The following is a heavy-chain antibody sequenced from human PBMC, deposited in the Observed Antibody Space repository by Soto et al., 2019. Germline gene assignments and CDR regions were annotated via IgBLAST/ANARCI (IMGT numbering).Heavy chain of an antibody. D-gene: IGHD3-10*01. J-gene: IGHJ6*02. Sequence: ASGKVSCKASGYTFTSYDINWVRQATGQGLEWMGWMNPNSGNTGYAQKFQGRVTMTRNTSISTAYMELSSLRSEDTAVYYCARGKVLLWFGESYNYYYYGMDVWGQGTTVTVSS. CDR3: ARGKVLLWFGESYNYYYYGMDV. CDR1: GYTFTSYD. V-gene: IGHV1-8*01. CDR2: MNPNSGNT.